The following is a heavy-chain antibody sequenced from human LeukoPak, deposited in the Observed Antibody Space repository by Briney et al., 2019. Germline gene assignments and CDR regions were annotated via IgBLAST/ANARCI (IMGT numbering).Heavy chain of an antibody. V-gene: IGHV1-69*04. Sequence: SVKVSCKASGGTFSSYAISWVRQAPGQGLEWMGRIVPILGIANYAQKFQGRVTITADKSTSTAYMELSSLRSEDTAVYYCARGKFAITGTYYYYYGMDVWGQGTTVTVSS. CDR2: IVPILGIA. J-gene: IGHJ6*02. CDR1: GGTFSSYA. CDR3: ARGKFAITGTYYYYYGMDV. D-gene: IGHD1/OR15-1a*01.